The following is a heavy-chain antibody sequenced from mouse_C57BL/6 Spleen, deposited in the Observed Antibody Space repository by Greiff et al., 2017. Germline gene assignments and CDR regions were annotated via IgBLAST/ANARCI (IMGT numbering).Heavy chain of an antibody. CDR3: GRGGGDAWFAF. D-gene: IGHD3-3*01. CDR1: GYTFTSYW. V-gene: IGHV1-61*01. CDR2: IYPSDSET. Sequence: QVQLQQPGAELVRPGSSVKLSCKASGYTFTSYWMDWVKQRPGQGLEWIGNIYPSDSETHYNQKFTDKATLTVDKYSNTAYLQLSSLTSEDAAVYCCGRGGGDAWFAFWGQGTLGTVSA. J-gene: IGHJ3*01.